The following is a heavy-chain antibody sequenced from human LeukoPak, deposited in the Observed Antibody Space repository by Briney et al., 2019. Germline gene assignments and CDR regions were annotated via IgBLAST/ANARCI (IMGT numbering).Heavy chain of an antibody. CDR1: GLSFRTYV. CDR3: SKGQYYFDY. Sequence: LAGGSLRLSCGATGLSFRTYVMTWVRQAPGKGLEWVSSISPSGGTPFYADAVKGRFTISRDNSMSTLYLHISSPRAEDTAVYFCSKGQYYFDYWGQGTLVTVSS. J-gene: IGHJ4*02. CDR2: ISPSGGTP. V-gene: IGHV3-23*01.